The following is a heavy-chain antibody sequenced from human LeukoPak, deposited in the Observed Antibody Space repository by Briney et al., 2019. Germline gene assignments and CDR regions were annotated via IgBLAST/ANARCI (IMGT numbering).Heavy chain of an antibody. Sequence: GGSLRLSCAASGFTFSRYTMNWVRQAPGKGLEWVSSITSSSIYIYYADSVKGRFTISRDNAKNSLYLQMNSLRAEDTAVYYCATSRYDSSGYYGIIGYWGQGTLVTVSS. V-gene: IGHV3-21*01. D-gene: IGHD3-22*01. J-gene: IGHJ4*02. CDR2: ITSSSIYI. CDR3: ATSRYDSSGYYGIIGY. CDR1: GFTFSRYT.